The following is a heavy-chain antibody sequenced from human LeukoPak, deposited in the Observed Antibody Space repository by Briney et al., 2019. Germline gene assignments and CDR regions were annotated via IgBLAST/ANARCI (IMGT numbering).Heavy chain of an antibody. V-gene: IGHV1-69*05. J-gene: IGHJ3*02. CDR2: IIPLFGTA. CDR1: GGTFSSYA. D-gene: IGHD3-9*01. Sequence: SVKVSCKASGGTFSSYAISWVRQAPGQGLEWMGRIIPLFGTANYAQKFQGRVTITTDESTSTAYMELSSLRSEDTAVYYCARSKGERYFHLVPAFDIWGQGTMVTVSS. CDR3: ARSKGERYFHLVPAFDI.